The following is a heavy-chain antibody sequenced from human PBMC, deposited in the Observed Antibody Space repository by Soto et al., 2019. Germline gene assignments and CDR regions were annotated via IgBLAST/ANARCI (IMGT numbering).Heavy chain of an antibody. J-gene: IGHJ5*02. CDR1: GYTFTSYG. CDR3: ARDGSRYYDYVWGRRNWFDP. CDR2: ISAYNGNT. Sequence: QVQLVQSGAEVKKPGASVKVSCKASGYTFTSYGISWVRQAPGQGLEWMGWISAYNGNTNYAQKLQGRVTMTTDTSTSTAYMELRSLRSDDTAVYYCARDGSRYYDYVWGRRNWFDPWGQGTLVTVSS. V-gene: IGHV1-18*01. D-gene: IGHD3-16*01.